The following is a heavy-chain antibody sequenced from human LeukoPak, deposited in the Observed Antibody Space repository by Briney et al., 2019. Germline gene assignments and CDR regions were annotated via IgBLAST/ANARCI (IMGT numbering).Heavy chain of an antibody. J-gene: IGHJ4*02. D-gene: IGHD6-13*01. CDR2: ISSSSSYI. Sequence: TSGGSLRLSCAAYGFTFSSYSMNWVRQAPGKGLEWVSSISSSSSYIYYADSVKGRFTISRDNAQNSLYLQMNSLRAEDTAVYYCARDLGWGAAAGLGPGYWGQGTLVTVSS. V-gene: IGHV3-21*01. CDR3: ARDLGWGAAAGLGPGY. CDR1: GFTFSSYS.